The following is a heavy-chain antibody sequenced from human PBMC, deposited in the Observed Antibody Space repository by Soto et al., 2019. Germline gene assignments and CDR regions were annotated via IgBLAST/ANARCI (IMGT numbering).Heavy chain of an antibody. J-gene: IGHJ4*02. D-gene: IGHD6-19*01. Sequence: QVQLVQSGAEVKQPGSSVKVSCKTSGGTFSTYAIYWVRQAPGQGLEWMGAIIPLFGTADYAQKFQGRVKNTADESTSTASMELSSLRSEDTAMYYCARHKGSYSSGNYYFDYWGQGTLVTVSS. V-gene: IGHV1-69*01. CDR2: IIPLFGTA. CDR3: ARHKGSYSSGNYYFDY. CDR1: GGTFSTYA.